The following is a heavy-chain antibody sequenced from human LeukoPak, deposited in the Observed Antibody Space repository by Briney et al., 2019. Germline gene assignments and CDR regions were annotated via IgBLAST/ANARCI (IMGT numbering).Heavy chain of an antibody. D-gene: IGHD5-12*01. Sequence: GGSLRLSCAASGFTLSSYSMNWVRQAPGKGLEWVSYTGSSSTTIYYADSVKGRFTISRDNSKNTLYLQMKSLRAEDTAVYYCAKGGGYEAQYYYYYLDVWGKGTTVTISS. J-gene: IGHJ6*03. CDR3: AKGGGYEAQYYYYYLDV. V-gene: IGHV3-48*01. CDR1: GFTLSSYS. CDR2: TGSSSTTI.